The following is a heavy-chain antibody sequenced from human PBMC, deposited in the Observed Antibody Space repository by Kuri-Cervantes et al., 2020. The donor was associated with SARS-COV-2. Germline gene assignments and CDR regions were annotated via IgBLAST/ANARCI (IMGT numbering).Heavy chain of an antibody. V-gene: IGHV3-21*01. J-gene: IGHJ6*03. CDR2: ISSSSSYI. CDR3: ARVAGEGPIYYYYMDV. CDR1: GFRISSYV. D-gene: IGHD2-21*01. Sequence: GESLKISCGASGFRISSYVMSWVRQAPGKGLEWVSSISSSSSYIYYADSVKGRFTISKESGENSLYLHMNSLRGDDTAVYYCARVAGEGPIYYYYMDVWGKGTTVTVSS.